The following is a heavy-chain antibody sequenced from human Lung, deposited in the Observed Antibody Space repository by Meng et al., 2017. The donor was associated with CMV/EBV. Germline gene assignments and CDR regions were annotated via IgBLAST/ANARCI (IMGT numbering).Heavy chain of an antibody. D-gene: IGHD1-14*01. V-gene: IGHV3-23*03. CDR2: FYRSGNRP. CDR3: ARQTDDVVSYDF. J-gene: IGHJ4*02. CDR1: GFPFIYFA. Sequence: CAASGFPFIYFAMRWVRQAPVKGLECVSVFYRSGNRPYYADSVKGRFTISRDNSKNTLYLQMSSLRAEDTAVYYCARQTDDVVSYDFWGQGTLVTVSS.